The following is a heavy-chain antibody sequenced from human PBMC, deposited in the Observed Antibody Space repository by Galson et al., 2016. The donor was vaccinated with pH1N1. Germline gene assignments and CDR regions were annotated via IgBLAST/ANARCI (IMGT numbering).Heavy chain of an antibody. CDR2: ISPDGSSM. CDR3: ARGRNDYGDYEPLDF. V-gene: IGHV3-74*01. J-gene: IGHJ4*02. CDR1: GFTFSSFW. D-gene: IGHD4-17*01. Sequence: SLRLSCAASGFTFSSFWMHWVRQVPGEGLVWVSRISPDGSSMCYTDSVKGRFTISRDNDRSTLYLHMSSLRAEDTAVYYCARGRNDYGDYEPLDFWGQGTLVTVSS.